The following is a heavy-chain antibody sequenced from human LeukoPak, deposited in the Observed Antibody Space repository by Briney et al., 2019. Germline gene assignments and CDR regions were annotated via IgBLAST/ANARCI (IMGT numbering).Heavy chain of an antibody. Sequence: SETLSLTCTVSGGSISSSSYYWSWIRQPPGKGREWIGYIYYSGSTNYNPSLKSRVTISVDTSKNQFSLKLSSVTAADTAVYYCARVGYYGSGSYYNVRMGHYFDYWGQGTLVTVSS. D-gene: IGHD3-10*01. CDR3: ARVGYYGSGSYYNVRMGHYFDY. CDR1: GGSISSSSYY. CDR2: IYYSGST. V-gene: IGHV4-61*01. J-gene: IGHJ4*02.